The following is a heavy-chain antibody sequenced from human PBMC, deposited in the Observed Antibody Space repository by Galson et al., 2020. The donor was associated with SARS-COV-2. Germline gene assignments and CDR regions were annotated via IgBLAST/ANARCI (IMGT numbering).Heavy chain of an antibody. V-gene: IGHV4-4*02. CDR2: INHSGST. CDR1: GESISSHKW. J-gene: IGHJ5*02. CDR3: TRGDTVTTSGNWFDP. D-gene: IGHD4-4*01. Sequence: SETLSLTCAVSGESISSHKWWSWVRQSPGKGLEWIGAINHSGSTNYDPSLKSRVTMSLDKSNNQFSLNLKSVTAADTAVYYCTRGDTVTTSGNWFDPWGQGTLVTVSS.